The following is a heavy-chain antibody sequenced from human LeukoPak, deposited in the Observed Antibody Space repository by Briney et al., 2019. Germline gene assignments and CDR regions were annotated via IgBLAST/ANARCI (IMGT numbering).Heavy chain of an antibody. J-gene: IGHJ3*02. CDR2: ISSSSSYI. CDR3: ARDYGGNSGTGAFDI. CDR1: GFTFSSYR. Sequence: AGGSLRLSCAASGFTFSSYRMNWVRQAPGKGLEWVSCISSSSSYIYYADSVKGRVTISRDNAKNSLYLQMNSLRAEDTAVYYCARDYGGNSGTGAFDIWGQGTMVTVSS. D-gene: IGHD4-23*01. V-gene: IGHV3-21*01.